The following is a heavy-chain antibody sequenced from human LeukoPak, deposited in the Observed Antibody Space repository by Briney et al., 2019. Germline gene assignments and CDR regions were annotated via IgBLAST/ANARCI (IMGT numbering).Heavy chain of an antibody. CDR3: ARYLDYGGNSRVFQH. V-gene: IGHV4-34*01. Sequence: SETLSLTCAVYGGSLSAYYWTWIRQPPGKGLEWIGEINHGGSTNYNPSLKSRVTISIDTSKNQFSLKLSSVTAADTASYYCARYLDYGGNSRVFQHWGQGTLVTVSS. J-gene: IGHJ1*01. CDR2: INHGGST. CDR1: GGSLSAYY. D-gene: IGHD4-23*01.